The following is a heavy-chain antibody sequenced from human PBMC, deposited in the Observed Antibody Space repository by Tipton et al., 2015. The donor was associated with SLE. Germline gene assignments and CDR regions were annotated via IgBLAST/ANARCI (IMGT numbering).Heavy chain of an antibody. D-gene: IGHD3-10*01. J-gene: IGHJ3*01. CDR1: GFPFTSYA. Sequence: GSLRLSCAASGFPFTSYAMTWVRQAPGKGLEWVSLIGGSGASTYYADSVEGRFTISRDNTANSLYLQMNSLRAEDTAVYYCARVSGFYGSGSPVVDVWGQGTMVTVSS. CDR3: ARVSGFYGSGSPVVDV. CDR2: IGGSGAST. V-gene: IGHV3-23*01.